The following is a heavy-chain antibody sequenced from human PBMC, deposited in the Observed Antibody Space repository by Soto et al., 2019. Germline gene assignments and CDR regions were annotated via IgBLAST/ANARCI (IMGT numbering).Heavy chain of an antibody. CDR3: ASIFITGLHYYYYYGMDV. Sequence: EVQLVESGGGLVQPGGSLRLSCAASGFTFSSYSMNWVRQAPGKGLEWVSYISSSSSTIYYADSVKGRFTISRDKAKNSLYLQMNSLRDEDTAVYYCASIFITGLHYYYYYGMDVWGQGTTVTVSS. D-gene: IGHD1-20*01. V-gene: IGHV3-48*02. J-gene: IGHJ6*02. CDR2: ISSSSSTI. CDR1: GFTFSSYS.